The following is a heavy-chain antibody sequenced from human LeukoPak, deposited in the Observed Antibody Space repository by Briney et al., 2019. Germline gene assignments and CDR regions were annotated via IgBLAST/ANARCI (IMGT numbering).Heavy chain of an antibody. CDR1: GGSITGHY. V-gene: IGHV4-59*08. Sequence: SETLSLTCAVSGGSITGHYWNWIRQTPGMRLEWIGYTSYSRTTIYNSYFKGRATMSIDTSKNQLYLSLTSVTATDTAVYYCAKLGHSDGWYLGAFDIWGQGTTVIVYS. CDR3: AKLGHSDGWYLGAFDI. CDR2: TSYSRTT. J-gene: IGHJ3*02. D-gene: IGHD6-19*01.